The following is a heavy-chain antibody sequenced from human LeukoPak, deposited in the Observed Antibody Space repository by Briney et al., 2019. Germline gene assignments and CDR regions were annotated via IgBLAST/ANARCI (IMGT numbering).Heavy chain of an antibody. V-gene: IGHV3-48*02. J-gene: IGHJ4*02. D-gene: IGHD2-21*02. CDR1: GLSITSYS. CDR2: ISSSSTTI. Sequence: GGSLRLSCAASGLSITSYSMNWVRQAPGKGLEWVLHISSSSTTIEYADSVKGRFTISRDNAKNSLYLQMNSLRDEDTAVYYCARLTVVTATRSLDSWGQGTLVTVSS. CDR3: ARLTVVTATRSLDS.